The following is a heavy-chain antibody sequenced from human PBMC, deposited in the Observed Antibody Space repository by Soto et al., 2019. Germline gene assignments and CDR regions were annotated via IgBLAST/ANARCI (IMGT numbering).Heavy chain of an antibody. V-gene: IGHV3-33*01. CDR2: IWYDGNNK. CDR1: GFTFSRFG. D-gene: IGHD3-10*01. Sequence: QVQLVESGGGAVQPGRSLRLSCAASGFTFSRFGMLWVRQAPGKGLEWVAVIWYDGNNKNYADSVKGRFTISRDNSKNTRYLQLNSLRAEDTAVYYCTRWGGSATIPYFDYWGQGTLVTVSS. CDR3: TRWGGSATIPYFDY. J-gene: IGHJ4*02.